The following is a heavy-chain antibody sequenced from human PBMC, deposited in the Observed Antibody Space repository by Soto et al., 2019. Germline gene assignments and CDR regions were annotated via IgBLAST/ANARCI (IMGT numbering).Heavy chain of an antibody. Sequence: QITLKESGPTLVKPTQTLTLTCTFSGFSLNTRGVGVGWIRQPPGKALEWLALISWDGEKRYSPSLKSRLTITKDTSENQVVLTMTNMDPVDTATYYYAHRRGDLLTGHYYFDYWGQGTLFTVSS. J-gene: IGHJ4*02. CDR2: ISWDGEK. CDR3: AHRRGDLLTGHYYFDY. D-gene: IGHD3-9*01. CDR1: GFSLNTRGVG. V-gene: IGHV2-5*02.